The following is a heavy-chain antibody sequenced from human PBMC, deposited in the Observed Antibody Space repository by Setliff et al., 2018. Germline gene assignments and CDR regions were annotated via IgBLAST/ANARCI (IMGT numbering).Heavy chain of an antibody. D-gene: IGHD3-3*01. V-gene: IGHV3-7*01. CDR3: ARDVFDFRTGQAGP. J-gene: IGHJ5*02. Sequence: PGESLKISCSASGFTFSSLWMAWVRQAPGKGLEWVANINQGGSDQFYVEFVKGRFTISRDNAKNSLYLQMNSLRVEDTAVYYCARDVFDFRTGQAGPWGQGTLVTVSS. CDR2: INQGGSDQ. CDR1: GFTFSSLW.